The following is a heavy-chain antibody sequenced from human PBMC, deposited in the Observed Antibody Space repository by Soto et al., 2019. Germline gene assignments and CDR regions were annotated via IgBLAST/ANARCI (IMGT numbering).Heavy chain of an antibody. V-gene: IGHV1-18*01. Sequence: ASVKVACKSSGYTLTIYGVTGVRQAPGQGLEWMGWISAYNGNTNYAQKLQGRVTMTTDTSTSTAYMELRSLRSDDTAVYHCALYSGYYFDYWGQGTLVTVSS. D-gene: IGHD5-12*01. CDR1: GYTLTIYG. CDR2: ISAYNGNT. J-gene: IGHJ4*02. CDR3: ALYSGYYFDY.